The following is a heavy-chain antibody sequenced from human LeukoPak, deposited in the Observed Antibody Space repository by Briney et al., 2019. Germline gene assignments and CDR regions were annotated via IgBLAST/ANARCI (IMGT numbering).Heavy chain of an antibody. D-gene: IGHD1-26*01. CDR2: ISWNGGST. J-gene: IGHJ3*02. CDR3: ARTRKSGSYRNDASDI. V-gene: IGHV3-20*04. Sequence: GGSLSLSCAASGFTFSSYGMSWVRQAPGKGLEWVSGISWNGGSTGYADSVKGRFTISRDNAKNSLYLQMNSLRAEDMALYYCARTRKSGSYRNDASDIWGQGTMVTVSS. CDR1: GFTFSSYG.